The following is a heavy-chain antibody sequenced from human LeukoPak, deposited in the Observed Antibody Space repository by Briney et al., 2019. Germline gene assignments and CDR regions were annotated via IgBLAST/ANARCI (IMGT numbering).Heavy chain of an antibody. CDR3: AHLPRGSGSDY. CDR1: GFTFSSYA. Sequence: PGGSLRLSCAASGFTFSSYAMSWVRQAPGRGLEWVSSISGSGGSTYYADSVKGRFTISRDNSKNTLYLQMNSLRAEDTAVYYCAHLPRGSGSDYWGQGTLVTVSS. CDR2: ISGSGGST. V-gene: IGHV3-23*01. D-gene: IGHD3-22*01. J-gene: IGHJ4*02.